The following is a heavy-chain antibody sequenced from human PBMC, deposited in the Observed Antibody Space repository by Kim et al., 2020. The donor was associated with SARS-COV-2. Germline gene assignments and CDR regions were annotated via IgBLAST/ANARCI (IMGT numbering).Heavy chain of an antibody. J-gene: IGHJ4*02. Sequence: SADSVQGRFSVSRDNSKNTLYLQMNSLRADDTAVYYCAKQGVAAMTPFDSWGQGTLVTVSS. D-gene: IGHD3-3*01. CDR3: AKQGVAAMTPFDS. V-gene: IGHV3-23*01.